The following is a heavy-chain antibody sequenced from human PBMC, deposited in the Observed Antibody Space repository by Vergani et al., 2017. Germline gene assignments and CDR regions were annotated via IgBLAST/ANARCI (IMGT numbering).Heavy chain of an antibody. Sequence: QVQLQESGPGLVKPSQTLSLTCTVSGGSISSGSYYWSWIRQPAGKGLEWIGRIYTSGSTNYNPSLKSRVTISVDTSKNQFSLKLSSVTAADTAVYFCARGSCLGGSCYKPLLDYWGQGILVTVSS. D-gene: IGHD2-15*01. V-gene: IGHV4-61*02. CDR1: GGSISSGSYY. CDR2: IYTSGST. CDR3: ARGSCLGGSCYKPLLDY. J-gene: IGHJ4*02.